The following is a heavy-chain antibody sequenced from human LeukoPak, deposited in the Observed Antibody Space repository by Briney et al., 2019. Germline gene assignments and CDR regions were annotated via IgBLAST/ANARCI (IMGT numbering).Heavy chain of an antibody. V-gene: IGHV3-9*01. J-gene: IGHJ4*02. CDR3: AKDCGYDWGTHPFDY. Sequence: GRSLRLSCAASGFTFDDYAMHWVRQAPGKGLEWVSGITWNSGTEGYADSVKGRFTISRDNAKSSLYLQMNSLRAEDTALYYCAKDCGYDWGTHPFDYWGQGTLVTVSS. D-gene: IGHD3-16*01. CDR2: ITWNSGTE. CDR1: GFTFDDYA.